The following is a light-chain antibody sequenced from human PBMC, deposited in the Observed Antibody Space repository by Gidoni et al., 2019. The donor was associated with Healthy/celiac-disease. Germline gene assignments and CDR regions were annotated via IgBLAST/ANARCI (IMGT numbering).Light chain of an antibody. V-gene: IGKV1-39*01. CDR3: QQSYSTPYT. CDR1: QSIISY. Sequence: DIQMPQSPSSLSASVGDRVTITCRASQSIISYLNWYQQKPGKAPKLLISAASSLQSGVPSRFSGSGSGTDFTLTISSLQPEDFATYYCQQSYSTPYTFGQGTKLQIK. J-gene: IGKJ2*01. CDR2: AAS.